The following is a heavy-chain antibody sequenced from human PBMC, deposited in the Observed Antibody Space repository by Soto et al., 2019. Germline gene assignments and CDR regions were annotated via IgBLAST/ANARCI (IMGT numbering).Heavy chain of an antibody. J-gene: IGHJ4*02. Sequence: ASVKVSCKASGYTFTSYGISWVRQAPGQGLEWMGWISTYNGNINYAQKLQDRVTMTTDTSTSTAYMELRSLRSDDTAVYYCARDVDTAMVSGPPDYWGQGTLVTVSS. CDR1: GYTFTSYG. CDR2: ISTYNGNI. CDR3: ARDVDTAMVSGPPDY. V-gene: IGHV1-18*01. D-gene: IGHD5-18*01.